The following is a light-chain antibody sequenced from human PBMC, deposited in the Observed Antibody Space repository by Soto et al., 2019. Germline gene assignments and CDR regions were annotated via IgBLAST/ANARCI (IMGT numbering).Light chain of an antibody. V-gene: IGLV2-14*01. Sequence: QSALTQPASVSGSPGQSITISCTGTSSDVGGYNYVSWYQQHPVKAPKLMIYDVSNRPTGVSNRFSGSKSGNTASLTISGLQAEEEADYYCSSYTSSSTLVFGGGTQLTVL. J-gene: IGLJ2*01. CDR1: SSDVGGYNY. CDR3: SSYTSSSTLV. CDR2: DVS.